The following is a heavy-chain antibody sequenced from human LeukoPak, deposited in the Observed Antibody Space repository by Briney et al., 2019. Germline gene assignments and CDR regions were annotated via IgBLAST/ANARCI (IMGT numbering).Heavy chain of an antibody. CDR2: IYYSGST. CDR3: ARPYYSINTNWSFDF. D-gene: IGHD6-13*01. J-gene: IGHJ2*01. Sequence: PSETLSLTCTVSGGSISSGDYYWSWIRQPPGKGLEWIGYIYYSGSTYYNPSLKSRVTISVDTSKNQFSLKLSSVTAADTAVYYCARPYYSINTNWSFDFWGRGTLVTVSS. CDR1: GGSISSGDYY. V-gene: IGHV4-30-4*01.